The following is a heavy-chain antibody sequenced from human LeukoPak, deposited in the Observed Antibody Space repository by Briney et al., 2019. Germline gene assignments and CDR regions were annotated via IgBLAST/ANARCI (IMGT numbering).Heavy chain of an antibody. J-gene: IGHJ4*02. CDR1: GYTFTSYD. D-gene: IGHD3-22*01. CDR3: ARGLFSLYYHDSSGYSDFDY. V-gene: IGHV1-8*01. CDR2: MNPNSGNT. Sequence: GASVKVSCKASGYTFTSYDINWVRQATGQGLEWMGWMNPNSGNTGYAQKFQGRVTMTRNTSISTAYMELSSLRSEDTAVYYCARGLFSLYYHDSSGYSDFDYWGQGTLVTVSS.